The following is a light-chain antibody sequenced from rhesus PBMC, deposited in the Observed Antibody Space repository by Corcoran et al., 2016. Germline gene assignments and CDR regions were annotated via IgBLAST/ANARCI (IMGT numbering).Light chain of an antibody. CDR3: QHGYGTPYS. Sequence: DIQMTQSPSSLSASVGDRVTITCRASENVNNYLNWYQQKPGKAPNILIYKASTLQSGVPSRFRGSGSGTDYTFTLSSLQPEDVATYYGQHGYGTPYSFGQGTKVEIK. CDR2: KAS. CDR1: ENVNNY. V-gene: IGKV1-74*01. J-gene: IGKJ2*01.